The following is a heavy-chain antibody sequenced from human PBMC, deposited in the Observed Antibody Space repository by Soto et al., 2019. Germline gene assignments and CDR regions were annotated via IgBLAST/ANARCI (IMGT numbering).Heavy chain of an antibody. CDR3: AGDRFVVVPAAMGDYYYGMDV. D-gene: IGHD2-2*01. CDR1: GYSFTSYW. J-gene: IGHJ6*02. Sequence: GESLKISCKGSGYSFTSYWISWVRQMPGKGLEWMGRIDPSDSYTNYSPSFQGHVTISADKSISTAYLQWSSLKASDTAMYYCAGDRFVVVPAAMGDYYYGMDVWGQGTTVTVSS. V-gene: IGHV5-10-1*01. CDR2: IDPSDSYT.